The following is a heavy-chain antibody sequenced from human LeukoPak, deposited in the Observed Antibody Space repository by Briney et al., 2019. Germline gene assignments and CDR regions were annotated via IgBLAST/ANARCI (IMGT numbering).Heavy chain of an antibody. CDR3: ARRAYDLIVY. D-gene: IGHD2-21*01. CDR2: IYYSGST. Sequence: WVRQHPGKGLEWIGYIYYSGSTYYNPSLKSRVTISVDTSKNQFSLKLSSVTAADTAVYYCARRAYDLIVYWGQGTLVTVSS. J-gene: IGHJ4*02. V-gene: IGHV4-31*02.